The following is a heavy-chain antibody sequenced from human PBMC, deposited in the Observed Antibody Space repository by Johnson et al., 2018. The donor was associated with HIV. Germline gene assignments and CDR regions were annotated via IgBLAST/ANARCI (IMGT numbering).Heavy chain of an antibody. Sequence: VQLVESGGGVVRPGGSLRLSCAASGFIFDQYGMSWVRQVPGKGLEWVSGIRWNGGITGYADSVKGRFTISRDNAENSLYLQMNSLRAEDTALYYCAKPYYYDRSDAFDIWGQGTMVTVAS. V-gene: IGHV3-20*04. J-gene: IGHJ3*02. CDR2: IRWNGGIT. CDR3: AKPYYYDRSDAFDI. CDR1: GFIFDQYG. D-gene: IGHD3-22*01.